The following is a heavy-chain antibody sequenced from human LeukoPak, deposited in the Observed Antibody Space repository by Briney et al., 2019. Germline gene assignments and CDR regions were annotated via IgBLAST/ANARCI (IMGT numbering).Heavy chain of an antibody. CDR3: ARVCRDYYGSGSYCWDY. J-gene: IGHJ4*02. CDR1: GGSISSYY. Sequence: PSETLSLTCTVSGGSISSYYWSWIRQPPGKGLEWIGYIYYSGSTNYNPSLKSRVTISVDTSKNQFSLKLSSVTAADTAVYYCARVCRDYYGSGSYCWDYWGQGTLVTVSP. CDR2: IYYSGST. D-gene: IGHD3-10*01. V-gene: IGHV4-59*01.